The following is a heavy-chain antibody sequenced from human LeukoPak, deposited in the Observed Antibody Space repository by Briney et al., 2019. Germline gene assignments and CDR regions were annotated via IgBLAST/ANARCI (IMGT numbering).Heavy chain of an antibody. Sequence: SETLSLTCTVSGGSISRYYWSWIRQPPGKGLEWIGYIYYSGSTNYNPSLKSRVTISVDTSKNQFSLKLSSVTAADTAVYYCARVPEEQLQKYYYYYMDVWGKGTTVTVSS. CDR2: IYYSGST. D-gene: IGHD6-6*01. V-gene: IGHV4-59*01. CDR3: ARVPEEQLQKYYYYYMDV. J-gene: IGHJ6*03. CDR1: GGSISRYY.